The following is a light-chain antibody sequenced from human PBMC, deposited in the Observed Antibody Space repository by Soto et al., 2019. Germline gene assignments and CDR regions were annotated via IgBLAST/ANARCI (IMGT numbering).Light chain of an antibody. J-gene: IGKJ2*01. CDR2: GAS. Sequence: EIVMTQSPATLSVSPGESATLSCRASQSISSELAWYQQKPGQPPRLLIYGASTRATGVPARFIGSGSGSDFTLTISGLQSEDFAVYYCQQGHNWPFTFGQGTRLEI. V-gene: IGKV3-15*01. CDR3: QQGHNWPFT. CDR1: QSISSE.